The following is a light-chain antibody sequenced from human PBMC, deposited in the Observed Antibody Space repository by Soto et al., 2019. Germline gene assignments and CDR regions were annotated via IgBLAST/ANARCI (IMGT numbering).Light chain of an antibody. J-gene: IGLJ2*01. V-gene: IGLV2-18*02. CDR3: SSYISRNTPVA. CDR2: EVS. CDR1: SSDVGSYNR. Sequence: QSALTQPPSVSGSPGQSVTIFCTGTSSDVGSYNRVSWYQQPPGTAPKLMIYEVSNRPSGVPDRFSGSKSGNTASLTISGLQTEDEADYYCSSYISRNTPVAFGGGTKLTVL.